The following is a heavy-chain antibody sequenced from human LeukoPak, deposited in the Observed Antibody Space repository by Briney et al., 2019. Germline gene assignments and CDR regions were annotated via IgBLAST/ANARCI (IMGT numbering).Heavy chain of an antibody. CDR2: ISWDDSST. CDR1: GFTFDDYT. V-gene: IGHV3-43*01. J-gene: IGHJ4*02. D-gene: IGHD3-22*01. Sequence: GSLRLSCAASGFTFDDYTMHWVRQAPEKGLEWVSLISWDDSSTYYADSVKGRFTISRDNSKNSLYLQMNNLRTEDTALYYCAKSPYYYDRNIDYWGQGTLVTVSS. CDR3: AKSPYYYDRNIDY.